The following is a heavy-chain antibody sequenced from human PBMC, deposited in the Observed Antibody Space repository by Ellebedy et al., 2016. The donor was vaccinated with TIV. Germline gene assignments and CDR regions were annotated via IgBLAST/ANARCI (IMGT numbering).Heavy chain of an antibody. V-gene: IGHV1/OR15-3*02. CDR2: INAGNGNT. CDR1: GYSFTGHY. J-gene: IGHJ4*02. D-gene: IGHD3-16*01. Sequence: ASVKVSCXTSGYSFTGHYIHWVRQAPGQGLEWVGWINAGNGNTKYSQKFQGRVTITRDTSASTAYMELSRLRSDDTAVYYCARDGMYDYVLNYWGQGTLVTVSS. CDR3: ARDGMYDYVLNY.